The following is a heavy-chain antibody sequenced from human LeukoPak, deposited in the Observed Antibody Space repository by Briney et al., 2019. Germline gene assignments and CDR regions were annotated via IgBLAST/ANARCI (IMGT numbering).Heavy chain of an antibody. CDR2: ISSDSTYI. V-gene: IGHV3-21*05. D-gene: IGHD1-26*01. Sequence: GGSLRLSCAASGFTFITYSLNWVRQAPGKGLEWVSYISSDSTYIYYADSVKGRFTISRDNAKNSLYLQMNSLRAEDTAVYYCARDLLSGSYYFDYWGQGTLVTVSS. CDR1: GFTFITYS. J-gene: IGHJ4*02. CDR3: ARDLLSGSYYFDY.